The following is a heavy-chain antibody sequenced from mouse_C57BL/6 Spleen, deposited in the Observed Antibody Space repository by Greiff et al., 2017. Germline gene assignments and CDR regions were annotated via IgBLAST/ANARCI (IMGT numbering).Heavy chain of an antibody. CDR3: ARKGPYDYGGYFDV. CDR2: IYPGDGDT. V-gene: IGHV1-82*01. CDR1: GYAFSSSW. Sequence: VQLQQSGPELVKPGASVKISCKASGYAFSSSWMNWVKQRPGKGLEWIGRIYPGDGDTNYNGKFKGKATLTADKSSSTAYMQLSSLTSEDSAVYFCARKGPYDYGGYFDVWGTGTTVTVSS. D-gene: IGHD2-4*01. J-gene: IGHJ1*03.